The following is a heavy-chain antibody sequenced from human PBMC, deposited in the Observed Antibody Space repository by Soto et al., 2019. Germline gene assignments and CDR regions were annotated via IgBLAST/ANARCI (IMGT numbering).Heavy chain of an antibody. Sequence: QITLEESGPTLVKPTQTLTLTCTFSGFSLSTSGVGVGWIRQPPGKALEWLALIYWDDDKRYSPSLKSRLTVTKDTSKNQVVLTMTNMDPADTGTYYCAHMGYSSTWFRWCDPWGQGTLVTVSS. CDR1: GFSLSTSGVG. D-gene: IGHD6-13*01. CDR2: IYWDDDK. CDR3: AHMGYSSTWFRWCDP. J-gene: IGHJ5*02. V-gene: IGHV2-5*02.